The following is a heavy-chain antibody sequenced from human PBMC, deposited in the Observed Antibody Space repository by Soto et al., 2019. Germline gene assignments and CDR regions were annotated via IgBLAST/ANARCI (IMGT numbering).Heavy chain of an antibody. J-gene: IGHJ5*02. Sequence: QVQLVQSGAEVKKPGSSVNVSCKTSGGTFGNSAVTWVRQAPGQGLEWLGGIVPMFGTANYAQKFQGRVTIPAHVQTIPAYMQLSVLNPVATAVQYCASAGEPQSGFWTGPCGGGRFDPWCEVALVTVSS. CDR3: ASAGEPQSGFWTGPCGGGRFDP. D-gene: IGHD3-3*01. CDR2: IVPMFGTA. CDR1: GGTFGNSA. V-gene: IGHV1-69*12.